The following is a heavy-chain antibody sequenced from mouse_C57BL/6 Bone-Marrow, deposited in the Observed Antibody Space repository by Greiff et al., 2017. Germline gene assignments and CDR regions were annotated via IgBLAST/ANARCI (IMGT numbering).Heavy chain of an antibody. CDR2: ILPSIGRT. CDR3: SRMVTWYFDV. CDR1: DSEVIPYAY. D-gene: IGHD2-3*01. Sequence: VQLQQSGSELRSPGASVKLSCKAFDSEVIPYAYMSWVRQKPGNGFGWIGGILPSIGRTYYGEKIEDKATLDADTLSNTAYLELNRLTSEDSAIYYCSRMVTWYFDVWGTGTTVTVSS. J-gene: IGHJ1*03. V-gene: IGHV15-2*01.